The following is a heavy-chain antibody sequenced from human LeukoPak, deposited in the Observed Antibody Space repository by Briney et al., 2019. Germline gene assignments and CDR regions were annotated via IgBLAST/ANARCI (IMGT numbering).Heavy chain of an antibody. V-gene: IGHV4-61*08. D-gene: IGHD6-13*01. CDR1: GGSISSGGYY. CDR3: ARSWAAAGFLLDY. Sequence: PSETLSLTCTVSGGSISSGGYYWRWIRQHPGKGLEWIGYIYYSGSTNYNPSLKSRVTISVDTSKNQFSLKLSSVTAADTAVYYCARSWAAAGFLLDYWGQGTLVTVSS. J-gene: IGHJ4*02. CDR2: IYYSGST.